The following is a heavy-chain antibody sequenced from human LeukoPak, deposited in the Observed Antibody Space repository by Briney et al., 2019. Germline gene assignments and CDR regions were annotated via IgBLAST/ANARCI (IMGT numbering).Heavy chain of an antibody. J-gene: IGHJ4*02. D-gene: IGHD7-27*01. CDR1: GFTFSSYS. CDR3: AKDGGLWVSAHWGDS. Sequence: GSLRLSCAASGFTFSSYSMNWVRQAPGKGLEWVSTITTSDGNTYYADSVKGRFTVSRDNSKNTLFLQMNSLRAEDTVVYYCAKDGGLWVSAHWGDSWGRGTLVTVSS. V-gene: IGHV3-23*01. CDR2: ITTSDGNT.